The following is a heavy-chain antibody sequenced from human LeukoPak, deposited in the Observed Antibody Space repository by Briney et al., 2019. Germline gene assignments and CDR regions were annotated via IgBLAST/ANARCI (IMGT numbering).Heavy chain of an antibody. CDR2: IYYSGST. V-gene: IGHV4-39*01. CDR3: ARHPARVLRFLEWSLYYMDV. J-gene: IGHJ6*03. CDR1: GGSISSSSYY. Sequence: TPSETLSLTCTVSGGSISSSSYYWGWIRQPPGKGLEWIGSIYYSGSTYYNPSLKSRVTISVDTSKNQFSLKLSFVTAADTAVYYCARHPARVLRFLEWSLYYMDVWGKGTTVTVSS. D-gene: IGHD3-3*01.